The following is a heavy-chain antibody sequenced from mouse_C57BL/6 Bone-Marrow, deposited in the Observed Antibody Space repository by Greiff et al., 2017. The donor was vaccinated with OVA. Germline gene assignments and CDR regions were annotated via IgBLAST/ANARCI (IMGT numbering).Heavy chain of an antibody. Sequence: DVKLVESGGGLVKPGGSLKLSCAASGFTFSDYGMHWVRQAPEKGLEWVAYISSGSSTIYYADTVKGRFTISRDNAKNTLFLQMTSLRSEDTAMYYCARRDYYGSVYWYFDVWGTGTTVTVSS. CDR2: ISSGSSTI. CDR3: ARRDYYGSVYWYFDV. J-gene: IGHJ1*03. CDR1: GFTFSDYG. D-gene: IGHD1-1*01. V-gene: IGHV5-17*01.